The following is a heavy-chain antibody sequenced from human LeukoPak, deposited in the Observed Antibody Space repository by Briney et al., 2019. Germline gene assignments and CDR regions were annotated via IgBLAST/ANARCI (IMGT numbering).Heavy chain of an antibody. D-gene: IGHD2-2*01. V-gene: IGHV1-69*05. Sequence: SVKVSCKASGGTFGSYAISWVRQAPGQGLEWMGGIIPIFGTANYAQKFQGGVTITTDESTSTAYMELSSLRSEDTAVYYCAREGSYCSRTSCYGHWGQGTLVTVSS. CDR3: AREGSYCSRTSCYGH. CDR2: IIPIFGTA. J-gene: IGHJ4*02. CDR1: GGTFGSYA.